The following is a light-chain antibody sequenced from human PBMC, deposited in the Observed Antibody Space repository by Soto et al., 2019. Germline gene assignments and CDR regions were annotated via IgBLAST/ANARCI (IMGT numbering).Light chain of an antibody. CDR3: QQSYSNPPT. J-gene: IGKJ1*01. V-gene: IGKV1-39*01. Sequence: DVHMTQSPSSVSASVGDRFTITCRASQSISSYLNWYQQKPGKAPKLLIYAASSLQSGVPSRFSGSGSGTDFTLTISSLQPEDFETYYCQQSYSNPPTFGQGTKVDIK. CDR2: AAS. CDR1: QSISSY.